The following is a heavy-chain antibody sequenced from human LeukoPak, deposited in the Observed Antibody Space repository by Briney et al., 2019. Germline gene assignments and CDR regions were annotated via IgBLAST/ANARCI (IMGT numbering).Heavy chain of an antibody. CDR1: GFTFRNYE. J-gene: IGHJ4*02. CDR2: ISSSDNTV. CDR3: VRDESGDYDFDF. D-gene: IGHD4-17*01. Sequence: GESLRLSCVASGFTFRNYEMNWVRQAPGKGLEWVSHISSSDNTVHYADSVRGRFTISKDNARNLLYLQMNSLRAEDTAVYYCVRDESGDYDFDFWGQGTLVTVSS. V-gene: IGHV3-48*03.